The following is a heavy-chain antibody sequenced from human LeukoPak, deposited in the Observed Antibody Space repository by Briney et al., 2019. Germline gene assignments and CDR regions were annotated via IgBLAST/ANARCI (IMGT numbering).Heavy chain of an antibody. Sequence: GGSLRLSCAGTGFTFSSYWMHWVRQAPGKGLVWVSRIHSDGGSTYADSVKGRFTISRDNAKNTLYLQMNSLRAEDTAVYYCAKDLPGSRFLEWLFPYYFDYWGQGTLVTVSS. J-gene: IGHJ4*02. D-gene: IGHD3-3*01. V-gene: IGHV3-74*01. CDR3: AKDLPGSRFLEWLFPYYFDY. CDR1: GFTFSSYW. CDR2: IHSDGGST.